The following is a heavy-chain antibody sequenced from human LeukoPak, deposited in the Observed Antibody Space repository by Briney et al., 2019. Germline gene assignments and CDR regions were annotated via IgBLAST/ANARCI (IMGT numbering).Heavy chain of an antibody. V-gene: IGHV3-30*01. Sequence: GGSLRLSCAASGFTFSSYAMHWVRQAPGKGLEWVAVISYDGSNKYYADSVKGRFTISRDNSKNTLYLQMNSLRAEDTAVYYCARAAPLGPRGHGGDNWFDPWGQGTLVTVSS. D-gene: IGHD2-15*01. J-gene: IGHJ5*02. CDR1: GFTFSSYA. CDR2: ISYDGSNK. CDR3: ARAAPLGPRGHGGDNWFDP.